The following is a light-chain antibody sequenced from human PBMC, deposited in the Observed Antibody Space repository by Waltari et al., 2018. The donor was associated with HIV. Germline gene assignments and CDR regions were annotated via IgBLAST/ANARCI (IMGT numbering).Light chain of an antibody. CDR3: QQYNNWPPYT. CDR1: ESINSH. J-gene: IGKJ2*01. V-gene: IGKV3-15*01. CDR2: GAS. Sequence: VMTQSPATVSKSRGETATLSCRASESINSHLAWYQHKPGQAPRLLIYGASTRAAGIPARFSGSGSGTDFSLTISSLQSEDFAVYYCQQYNNWPPYTFGQGTKLEIK.